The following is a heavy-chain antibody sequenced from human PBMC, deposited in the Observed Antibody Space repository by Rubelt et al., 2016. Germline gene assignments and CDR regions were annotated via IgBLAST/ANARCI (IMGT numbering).Heavy chain of an antibody. CDR1: GDSISSRNYY. CDR3: ARDTTFTYFDY. D-gene: IGHD2/OR15-2a*01. V-gene: IGHV4-39*07. Sequence: QLQLQESGPGLVKPSETLSLTCTVSGDSISSRNYYWGWIRQPPGKRLEWIGTTSYSGSTNYNPSLKSRVTISVDTSKNQFSLKLSSVTAADTAVYYCARDTTFTYFDYWGQGTLVTVSS. CDR2: TSYSGST. J-gene: IGHJ4*02.